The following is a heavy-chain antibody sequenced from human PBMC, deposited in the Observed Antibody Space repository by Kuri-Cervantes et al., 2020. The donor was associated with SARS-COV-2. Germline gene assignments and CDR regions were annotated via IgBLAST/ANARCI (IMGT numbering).Heavy chain of an antibody. CDR3: ARDRHPRRRYCSSTSCYGDYYYYGMDV. D-gene: IGHD2-2*01. Sequence: ASVMVSCKASGYTFTGYYMHWVRQAPGQGLEWMGWINPNSGGTNYAQKFQGWVTMTRDTSISTAYMELSRLRSDDTAVYYCARDRHPRRRYCSSTSCYGDYYYYGMDVWGQGTTVTVSS. V-gene: IGHV1-2*04. J-gene: IGHJ6*02. CDR1: GYTFTGYY. CDR2: INPNSGGT.